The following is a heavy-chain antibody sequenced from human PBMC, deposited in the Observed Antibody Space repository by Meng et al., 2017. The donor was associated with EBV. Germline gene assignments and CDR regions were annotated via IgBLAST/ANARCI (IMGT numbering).Heavy chain of an antibody. CDR1: GFTFSSYA. J-gene: IGHJ4*02. CDR3: AKVNQLLGGSDY. Sequence: VLWLGLGVVLCQPRGSLRLSCAASGFTFSSYAMSWVRQAPGKGLEWVSAISGSGGSTYYADSVKGQFTISRDNSKNTLYLQMNSLRAEDTAVYYCAKVNQLLGGSDYWGQGTLVTVS. V-gene: IGHV3-23*01. D-gene: IGHD1-26*01. CDR2: ISGSGGST.